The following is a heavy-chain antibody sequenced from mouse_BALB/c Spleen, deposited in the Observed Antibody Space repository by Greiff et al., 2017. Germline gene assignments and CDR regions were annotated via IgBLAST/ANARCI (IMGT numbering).Heavy chain of an antibody. Sequence: QVQLQQPGAELVMPGASVKMSCKASGYTFTGYWMHWVKQRPGQGLEWIGAIDTSDSYTSYNQKFKGKATLTVDESSSTAYMQLSSLTSEDSAVYYCARRDVNYVAWFAYWGQGTLVTVSA. CDR3: ARRDVNYVAWFAY. CDR1: GYTFTGYW. D-gene: IGHD2-1*01. CDR2: IDTSDSYT. V-gene: IGHV1-69*01. J-gene: IGHJ3*01.